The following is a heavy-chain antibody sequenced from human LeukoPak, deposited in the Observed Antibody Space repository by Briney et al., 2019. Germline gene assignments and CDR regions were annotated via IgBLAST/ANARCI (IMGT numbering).Heavy chain of an antibody. Sequence: SETLSLTCAVSGYSISSGYYWGWIWQSPGTGLEWIGSIYHSGGSYYNPSLKSRVTISEDTSKNQFSLKLSSMSAADTAVYYCATAVVITPFDYWGQGILVTVSS. CDR1: GYSISSGYY. V-gene: IGHV4-38-2*01. D-gene: IGHD3-22*01. CDR3: ATAVVITPFDY. CDR2: IYHSGGS. J-gene: IGHJ4*02.